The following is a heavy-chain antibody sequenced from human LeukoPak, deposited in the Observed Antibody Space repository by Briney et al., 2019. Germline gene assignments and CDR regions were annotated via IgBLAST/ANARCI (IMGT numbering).Heavy chain of an antibody. J-gene: IGHJ4*02. V-gene: IGHV3-33*01. CDR2: IWYDGSNK. CDR1: GFTFSSYG. Sequence: AGGSLRLSRAASGFTFSSYGMHWVRQAPGKGLEWVAVIWYDGSNKYYADSVKGRFTISRDNSKNTLYLQMNSLRAEDTAVYYCARCLAPHCSGGSNPLDSWGQGTLVTVSS. CDR3: ARCLAPHCSGGSNPLDS. D-gene: IGHD2-15*01.